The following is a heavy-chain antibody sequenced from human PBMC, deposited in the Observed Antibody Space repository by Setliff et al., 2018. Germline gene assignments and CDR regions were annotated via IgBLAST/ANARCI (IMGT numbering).Heavy chain of an antibody. V-gene: IGHV4-4*08. D-gene: IGHD3-9*01. Sequence: PSETLSLTCTVSGDSMSNNHWTWIRQPPGKGLEWIGYIYTSGSSGSTNYNSSLKSRVTISVDMSKNQFSLQLTSLTAADTAVYYCAHSTTFDLHHDYWGQGALVTVSS. CDR1: GDSMSNNH. CDR2: IYTSGSSGST. J-gene: IGHJ4*02. CDR3: AHSTTFDLHHDY.